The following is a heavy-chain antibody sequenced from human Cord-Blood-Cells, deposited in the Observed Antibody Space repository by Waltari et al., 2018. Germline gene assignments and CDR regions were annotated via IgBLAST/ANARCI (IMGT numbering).Heavy chain of an antibody. CDR1: GYTFTSYG. D-gene: IGHD3-3*01. CDR2: ISAYNGNT. CDR3: ARDQTYYDFWSGYYFDY. J-gene: IGHJ4*02. V-gene: IGHV1-18*04. Sequence: QVQLVQSGAEVKKPGASVKVSCKASGYTFTSYGISWVRQAPGQGLEWMGWISAYNGNTNYAQKLQGRVTMTTDTSTSTAYMELRGLRSDDTAVYYCARDQTYYDFWSGYYFDYWGQGTLVTVSS.